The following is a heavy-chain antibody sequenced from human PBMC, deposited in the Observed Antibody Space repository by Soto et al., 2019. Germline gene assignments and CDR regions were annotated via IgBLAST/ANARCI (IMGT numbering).Heavy chain of an antibody. D-gene: IGHD4-17*01. CDR1: GDSVSSNSAA. CDR2: TYYRSKWYN. V-gene: IGHV6-1*01. J-gene: IGHJ5*02. Sequence: QVQLQQSGPGLVKPSQTLSLTCAISGDSVSSNSAAWNWIRQSPSRGLEWLGRTYYRSKWYNDYXXXVKSRITINPXRYAHXXSLQLNSVTPEDTAVYYCARGSDAYGDFRDNWFDPWGQGTLVTVSS. CDR3: ARGSDAYGDFRDNWFDP.